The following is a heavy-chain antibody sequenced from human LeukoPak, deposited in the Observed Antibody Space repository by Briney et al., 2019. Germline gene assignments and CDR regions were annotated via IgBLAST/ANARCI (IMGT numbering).Heavy chain of an antibody. D-gene: IGHD6-13*01. Sequence: YPSGTLSLTCTVSGDSIHSVYYFWGWIRQPPGKGLEWIGSVYFDGDTSYSPSLKSRVIISVDTSKNQFSLNLTSVTAADTAVYYCARDSRRGSSWYQAPTFDYWGQGTLVTVSS. CDR1: GDSIHSVYYF. J-gene: IGHJ4*02. V-gene: IGHV4-39*07. CDR2: VYFDGDT. CDR3: ARDSRRGSSWYQAPTFDY.